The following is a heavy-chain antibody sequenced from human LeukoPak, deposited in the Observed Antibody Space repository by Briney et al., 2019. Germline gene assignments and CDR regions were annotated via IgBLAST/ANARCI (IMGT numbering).Heavy chain of an antibody. CDR1: GGTLSSYA. Sequence: SVKVSCKASGGTLSSYAISWVRQAPGQGLEWMGGIIPIFGTANYAQKFQGRVTITADESTSTAYMELSSLRSEDTAMYYCASALQEPFDYWGQGTLVTVSS. J-gene: IGHJ4*02. D-gene: IGHD1-26*01. V-gene: IGHV1-69*13. CDR3: ASALQEPFDY. CDR2: IIPIFGTA.